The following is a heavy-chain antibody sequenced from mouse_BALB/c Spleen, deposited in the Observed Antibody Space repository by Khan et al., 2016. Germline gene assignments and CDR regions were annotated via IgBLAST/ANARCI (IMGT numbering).Heavy chain of an antibody. CDR1: GDSITSGY. V-gene: IGHV3-8*02. Sequence: EVQLQESGPSLVKPSQTLSLTCSVTGDSITSGYWNWIRKFPGNKLEYMGYISYSGSTYYNPSLKSRISLTRDTSQSPYYLQLNSVTTEDTATYYCAGYYGHFFDYWGQGTTLTGSS. D-gene: IGHD1-1*02. J-gene: IGHJ2*01. CDR3: AGYYGHFFDY. CDR2: ISYSGST.